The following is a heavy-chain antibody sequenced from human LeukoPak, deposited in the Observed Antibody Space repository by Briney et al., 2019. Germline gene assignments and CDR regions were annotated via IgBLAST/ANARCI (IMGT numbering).Heavy chain of an antibody. Sequence: GGSLRLSCAASGFTVSSNYMSWVRQAPGKGLEWVSVIYGGGSTKYADSVKGRFTTPRDNPKNTLYLQMNSLRAEDTAVYYCARGSGYSGYGFDYWGQGTLVTVSS. D-gene: IGHD5-12*01. CDR1: GFTVSSNY. V-gene: IGHV3-53*01. CDR2: IYGGGST. J-gene: IGHJ4*02. CDR3: ARGSGYSGYGFDY.